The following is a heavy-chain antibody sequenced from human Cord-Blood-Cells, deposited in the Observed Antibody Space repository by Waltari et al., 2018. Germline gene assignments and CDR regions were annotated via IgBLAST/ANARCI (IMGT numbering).Heavy chain of an antibody. CDR1: VGSISSYY. CDR3: ARGEVVVAATYNWFDP. J-gene: IGHJ5*02. Sequence: QVQLQESGPGRVKPSETLSLTCTVSVGSISSYYWTWIRQPRGQGREWIGYIYYSGSTNHNPSLKSRVTISVDTSKNQFSLKLSSVTAADTAVYYCARGEVVVAATYNWFDPWGQGTLVTVSS. D-gene: IGHD2-15*01. CDR2: IYYSGST. V-gene: IGHV4-59*01.